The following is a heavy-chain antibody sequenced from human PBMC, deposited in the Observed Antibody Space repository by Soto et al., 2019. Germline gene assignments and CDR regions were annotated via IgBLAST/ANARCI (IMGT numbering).Heavy chain of an antibody. D-gene: IGHD2-15*01. V-gene: IGHV1-3*01. CDR3: ARGEVGYCSGGSCSPYYMDV. CDR1: GYTFTSYA. J-gene: IGHJ6*03. CDR2: INAGNGNT. Sequence: VASVKVSCKASGYTFTSYAMHWVRQAPGQRLEWMGWINAGNGNTKYSQKFQGRVTITRDTSASTAYMELSSLRSEDTAVYYRARGEVGYCSGGSCSPYYMDVWGKGTTVTVSS.